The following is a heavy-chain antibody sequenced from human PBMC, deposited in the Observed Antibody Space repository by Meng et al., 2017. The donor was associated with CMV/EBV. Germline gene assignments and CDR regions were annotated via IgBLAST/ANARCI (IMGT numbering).Heavy chain of an antibody. D-gene: IGHD3-3*01. J-gene: IGHJ5*02. CDR1: GFTFSSYW. V-gene: IGHV3-7*01. Sequence: GESLKISCAASGFTFSSYWMSWVRQAPGKGLEWVANIKQDGSEKYYVDSVKGRFIISRDNAKNSLYLQMNSLRAEDTAVYYCARAALWSGSIWFDPWGQGTLVTVSS. CDR3: ARAALWSGSIWFDP. CDR2: IKQDGSEK.